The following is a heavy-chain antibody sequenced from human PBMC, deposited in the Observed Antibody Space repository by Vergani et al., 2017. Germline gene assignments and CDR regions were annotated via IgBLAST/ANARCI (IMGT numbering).Heavy chain of an antibody. D-gene: IGHD3-9*01. V-gene: IGHV4-39*01. Sequence: QLQLQESGPGLVKPSETLSLTCTVSGGSISSSSYYRGWIRQPPGKGLEWIGSIYYSGSTYYNPSLKSRVTISVDTSKNQFSLKLSSVTAADTAVYYCARRNYDILTAFDYWGQGTLVTVSS. J-gene: IGHJ4*02. CDR3: ARRNYDILTAFDY. CDR2: IYYSGST. CDR1: GGSISSSSYY.